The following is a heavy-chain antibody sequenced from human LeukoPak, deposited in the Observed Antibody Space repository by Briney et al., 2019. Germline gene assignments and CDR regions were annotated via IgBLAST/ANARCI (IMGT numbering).Heavy chain of an antibody. V-gene: IGHV4-39*01. CDR3: ARLRDYDSSGYLIDY. CDR2: IYYSGST. D-gene: IGHD3-22*01. J-gene: IGHJ4*02. CDR1: GGSISSSSYY. Sequence: ASETLSLTCTVSGGSISSSSYYWGWIRQPPGKGLEWIGSIYYSGSTYYNPSLKSRVTISVDTFKNQFSLKLSSVTAADTAVYYCARLRDYDSSGYLIDYWGQGTLVTVSS.